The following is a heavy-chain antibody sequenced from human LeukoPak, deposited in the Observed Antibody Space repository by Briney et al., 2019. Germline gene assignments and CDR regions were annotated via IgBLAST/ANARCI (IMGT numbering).Heavy chain of an antibody. Sequence: SQTLSLTCTVSGGSISSGNYYWSWIRQPAGKGLEWIGRISTSGSTNYNPSLKSRVTISVDTSKNQSSLKLSSVTAADTAVYYCAREPQYYYDNSPHRADWGQGTLVTVSS. CDR3: AREPQYYYDNSPHRAD. V-gene: IGHV4-61*02. J-gene: IGHJ4*02. D-gene: IGHD3-22*01. CDR1: GGSISSGNYY. CDR2: ISTSGST.